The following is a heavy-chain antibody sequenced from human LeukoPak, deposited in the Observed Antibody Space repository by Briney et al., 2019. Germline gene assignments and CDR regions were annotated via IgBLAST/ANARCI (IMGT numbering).Heavy chain of an antibody. D-gene: IGHD3-22*01. CDR1: GFTFSSYA. V-gene: IGHV3-23*01. J-gene: IGHJ4*02. CDR3: AKSPQSPTTQYYYDSSGSILCEFDY. CDR2: ISGSGGST. Sequence: PGGSLRLSCAASGFTFSSYAMSWVRQAPGKGLEWVSAISGSGGSTYYADSVKGRFTISRDNSKNTLYLQMNSLRAEDTAVYYCAKSPQSPTTQYYYDSSGSILCEFDYWGQGTLVTVSS.